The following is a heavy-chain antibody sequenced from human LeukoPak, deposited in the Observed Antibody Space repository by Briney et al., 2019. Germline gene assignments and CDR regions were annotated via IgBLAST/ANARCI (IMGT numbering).Heavy chain of an antibody. CDR3: TRGVNWFDP. CDR2: AYYRSKWYI. V-gene: IGHV6-1*01. D-gene: IGHD3-10*01. J-gene: IGHJ5*02. CDR1: GDSVSSNSAG. Sequence: SQTLSLTCAISGDSVSSNSAGWNWIRQSPSRGLEWLGRAYYRSKWYIDYAVSMKSRIIINPDTSKNQYSLHLNSLTPDDTAVYYCTRGVNWFDPWGQGTLVTVSS.